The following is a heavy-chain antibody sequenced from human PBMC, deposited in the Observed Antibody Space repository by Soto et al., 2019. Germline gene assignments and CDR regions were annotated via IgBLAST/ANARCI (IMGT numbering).Heavy chain of an antibody. CDR3: ATRIFGVEY. CDR2: ISGTSPST. Sequence: EVQLLESGGGLVQPGGSLRLSCAASGFTFSAYAMSWVRQAPGKGLEWVSAISGTSPSTYYADSVQGRFSISTDSSMKTLFLQMNTLRAEDTAVYFCATRIFGVEYWGQGTPVTVSS. J-gene: IGHJ4*02. D-gene: IGHD3-3*01. V-gene: IGHV3-23*01. CDR1: GFTFSAYA.